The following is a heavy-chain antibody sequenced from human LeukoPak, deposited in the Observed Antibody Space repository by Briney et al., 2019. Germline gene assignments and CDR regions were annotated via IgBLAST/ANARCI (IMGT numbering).Heavy chain of an antibody. Sequence: SETLSLTCTVSGGSISSSSYYWSWIRQPPGKGLEWIGYIYYSGSTNYNPSLKSRVTISVDTSKNQFSLKLSSVTAADTAVYYCARITMVRGQPDAFDIWGQGTMVTVSS. J-gene: IGHJ3*02. V-gene: IGHV4-61*01. CDR1: GGSISSSSYY. CDR2: IYYSGST. CDR3: ARITMVRGQPDAFDI. D-gene: IGHD3-10*01.